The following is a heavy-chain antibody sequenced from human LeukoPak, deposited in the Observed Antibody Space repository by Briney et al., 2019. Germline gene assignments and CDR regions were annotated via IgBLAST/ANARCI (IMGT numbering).Heavy chain of an antibody. V-gene: IGHV3-23*01. CDR3: AKVPAAHWWFDP. CDR2: ISTSGGST. Sequence: GGSLRLSCAASGFTFSSHAMSWVRQAPGKGLEWVSVISTSGGSTYYADSVKGRFTISRDISKSTLFLQMDSLRAEDTASYYCAKVPAAHWWFDPWGQGTLVTVSS. J-gene: IGHJ5*02. CDR1: GFTFSSHA. D-gene: IGHD6-6*01.